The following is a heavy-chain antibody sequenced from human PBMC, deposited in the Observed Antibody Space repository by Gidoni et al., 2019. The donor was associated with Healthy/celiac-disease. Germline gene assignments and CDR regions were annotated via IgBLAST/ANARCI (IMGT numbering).Heavy chain of an antibody. CDR2: IKPSGGST. D-gene: IGHD4-17*01. Sequence: QVQLVQSGAEVKKPGASVKVSCKASGYTFTSYYMHWVRQAPGHGLEWMGIIKPSGGSTSYAQKFQGRVTMTRDTSTSTVYMELSSLRSEDTAVYYCARDLGDYGDYLHDWGQGTLVTVSS. CDR1: GYTFTSYY. CDR3: ARDLGDYGDYLHD. V-gene: IGHV1-46*01. J-gene: IGHJ4*02.